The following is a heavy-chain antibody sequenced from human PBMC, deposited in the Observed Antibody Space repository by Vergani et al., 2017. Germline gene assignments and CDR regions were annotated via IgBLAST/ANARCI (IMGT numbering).Heavy chain of an antibody. D-gene: IGHD3-22*01. CDR3: ASDYYDSSGYGGY. CDR2: INHSGST. Sequence: QVQLQQWGAGLLKPSETLSLTCAVYGGSFSGYYWSWTRQPPGKGLEWIGEINHSGSTNYNPSLKSRVTISVDTSKNQFSLKLSSVTAADTAVYYCASDYYDSSGYGGYWGQGTLVTVSS. J-gene: IGHJ4*02. CDR1: GGSFSGYY. V-gene: IGHV4-34*01.